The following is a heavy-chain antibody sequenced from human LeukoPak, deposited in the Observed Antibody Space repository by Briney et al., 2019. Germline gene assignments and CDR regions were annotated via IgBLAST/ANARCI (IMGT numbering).Heavy chain of an antibody. V-gene: IGHV1-46*01. Sequence: ASVKVSCKASEYTFTSYYMHWVRQAPGQGLEWMGIINPSGGSTSYAQKFQGRVTTTRDTSTSTVYMELSSLRSEDTAVYYCARDPPYCSSTSCPPGMDVWGQGTTVTVSS. CDR3: ARDPPYCSSTSCPPGMDV. CDR1: EYTFTSYY. CDR2: INPSGGST. J-gene: IGHJ6*02. D-gene: IGHD2-2*01.